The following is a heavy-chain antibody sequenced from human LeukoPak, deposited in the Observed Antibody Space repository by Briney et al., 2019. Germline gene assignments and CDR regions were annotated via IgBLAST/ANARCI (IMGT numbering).Heavy chain of an antibody. V-gene: IGHV3-15*01. D-gene: IGHD3-22*01. Sequence: PGGSLRLSCAASGFTFSNAWMSWVRQAPGKGLEWVGRIKSETDGGTTDYAAPVKGRFTISRDDSKNTLYLQMNSLKTEDTAVYYCTTDTYSAYYYDSSGYPPPDYWGQGTLVTVSS. CDR1: GFTFSNAW. J-gene: IGHJ4*02. CDR2: IKSETDGGTT. CDR3: TTDTYSAYYYDSSGYPPPDY.